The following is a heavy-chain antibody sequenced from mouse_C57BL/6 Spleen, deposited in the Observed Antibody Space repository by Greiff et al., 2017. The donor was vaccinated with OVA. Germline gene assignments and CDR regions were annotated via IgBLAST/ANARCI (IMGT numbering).Heavy chain of an antibody. Sequence: VHVKQSGPELVKPGASVKISCKASGYSFTGYYMNWVKQSPEKSLEWIGEINPSTGGTTYNQKFKAKATLTVDKSSSTAYMQLKSLTSEDSAVYYCAKSPYYYGSSYGAWFAYWGQGTLVTVSA. CDR1: GYSFTGYY. CDR2: INPSTGGT. D-gene: IGHD1-1*01. J-gene: IGHJ3*01. V-gene: IGHV1-42*01. CDR3: AKSPYYYGSSYGAWFAY.